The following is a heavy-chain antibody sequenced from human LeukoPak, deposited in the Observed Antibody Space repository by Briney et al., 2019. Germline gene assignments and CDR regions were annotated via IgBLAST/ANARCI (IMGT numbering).Heavy chain of an antibody. V-gene: IGHV3-21*01. CDR2: ITGSSSSI. D-gene: IGHD3-16*01. CDR1: GFTFSSYN. CDR3: ARGGNWFDP. J-gene: IGHJ5*02. Sequence: GGSLRLSCAASGFTFSSYNMNWIRQAPGKGLEWVSSITGSSSSIYYADSLQGRFTISRDNAKNSLYLQMNSLRAEDTAVYYCARGGNWFDPWGQGTLVTVSS.